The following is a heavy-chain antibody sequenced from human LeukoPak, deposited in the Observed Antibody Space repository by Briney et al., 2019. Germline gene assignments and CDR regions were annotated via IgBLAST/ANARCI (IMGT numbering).Heavy chain of an antibody. Sequence: GGSLRLSCAASGFTFSSYSMNWVRQAPGKGLEWVSSISSSSSYIYYADSVKGGFTISRDNAKNSLYLQMNSLRAQDTAVYYCARDGITMVRGVIYYYYYMDVWGKGTTVTVSS. V-gene: IGHV3-21*01. CDR1: GFTFSSYS. D-gene: IGHD3-10*01. J-gene: IGHJ6*03. CDR3: ARDGITMVRGVIYYYYYMDV. CDR2: ISSSSSYI.